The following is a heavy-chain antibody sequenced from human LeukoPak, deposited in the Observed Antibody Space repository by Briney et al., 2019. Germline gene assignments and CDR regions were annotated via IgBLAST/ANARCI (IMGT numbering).Heavy chain of an antibody. CDR2: IRSKANSYAT. D-gene: IGHD3-22*01. Sequence: GRSLRLSCATSGFTFSGSAIHWVRQASGKGLEWVGRIRSKANSYATTDVASVKGRFTISRDDSKNTAYLEMSSLKTEDTAVYYCTRPSYDSSVSGVVYWGQGTLVTVSS. CDR3: TRPSYDSSVSGVVY. CDR1: GFTFSGSA. V-gene: IGHV3-73*01. J-gene: IGHJ4*02.